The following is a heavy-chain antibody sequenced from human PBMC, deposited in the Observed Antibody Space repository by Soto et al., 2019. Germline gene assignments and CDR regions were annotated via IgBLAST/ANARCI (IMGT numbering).Heavy chain of an antibody. CDR1: GGTFSSYA. Sequence: SVKVSCKASGGTFSSYAISWVRQAPGQGLEWMGGIIPIFGTANYAQKFQGRVTITADESTSTAYVELSSLRSEDTAVYYCARGCGGDCYSYYYYGMDVWGQGTTVTVSS. D-gene: IGHD2-21*02. CDR3: ARGCGGDCYSYYYYGMDV. J-gene: IGHJ6*02. CDR2: IIPIFGTA. V-gene: IGHV1-69*13.